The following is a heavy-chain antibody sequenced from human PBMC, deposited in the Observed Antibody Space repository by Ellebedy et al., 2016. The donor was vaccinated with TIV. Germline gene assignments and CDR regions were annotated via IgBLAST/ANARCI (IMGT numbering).Heavy chain of an antibody. CDR1: GGSFSGYY. D-gene: IGHD4-17*01. Sequence: SETLSLTXAVYGGSFSGYYWSWIRQPPGKGLEWIGYIYYSGSTNYNPSLKSRVTISVDTSKNQFSLKLSSVTAADTAVYYCARDYGGYVGYGMDVWGQGTTVTVSS. CDR3: ARDYGGYVGYGMDV. V-gene: IGHV4-59*01. J-gene: IGHJ6*02. CDR2: IYYSGST.